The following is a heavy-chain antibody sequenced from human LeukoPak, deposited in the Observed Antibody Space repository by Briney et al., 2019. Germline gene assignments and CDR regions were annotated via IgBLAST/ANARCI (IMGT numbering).Heavy chain of an antibody. CDR1: GFTFSSYA. V-gene: IGHV3-23*01. J-gene: IGHJ4*02. D-gene: IGHD3-22*01. Sequence: GGSLRLSCAASGFTFSSYAMSWVRQAPGKGLEWVSAISGSGGSTFYADSVKGRFTISRDNSKNTLYLQMNSLKAEDTAIYYCAKDPTDFDSSGQTYFDYWGQGTLVTVSS. CDR2: ISGSGGST. CDR3: AKDPTDFDSSGQTYFDY.